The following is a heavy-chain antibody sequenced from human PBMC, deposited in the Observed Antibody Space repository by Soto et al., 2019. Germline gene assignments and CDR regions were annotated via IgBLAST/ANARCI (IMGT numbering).Heavy chain of an antibody. CDR2: TYYRSKWYN. J-gene: IGHJ5*02. CDR3: ARETYYYDSSGSNWFDP. D-gene: IGHD3-22*01. V-gene: IGHV6-1*01. Sequence: SQTLSLTCAISGDSVSSNSAAWNWIRQSPSRGLEWLGRTYYRSKWYNDYTVSVKSRITINPDTSKKQFSLQLNSVTPDDTAVYYFARETYYYDSSGSNWFDPWGQGTLVTVSS. CDR1: GDSVSSNSAA.